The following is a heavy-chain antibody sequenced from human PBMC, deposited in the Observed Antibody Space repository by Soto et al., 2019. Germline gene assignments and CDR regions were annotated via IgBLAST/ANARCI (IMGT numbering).Heavy chain of an antibody. CDR3: AKDLYDYVWGSYRYFDY. CDR1: GFTFSSYG. Sequence: QVQLVESGGGVVQPGRSLRLSCAASGFTFSSYGMHWVRQAPGKGLEWVAVISYDGSNKYYADSVKGRFTISRDNSKNTLYLQMNSLRAEDTAVYYCAKDLYDYVWGSYRYFDYWGQGTLVTVSS. V-gene: IGHV3-30*18. D-gene: IGHD3-16*02. J-gene: IGHJ4*02. CDR2: ISYDGSNK.